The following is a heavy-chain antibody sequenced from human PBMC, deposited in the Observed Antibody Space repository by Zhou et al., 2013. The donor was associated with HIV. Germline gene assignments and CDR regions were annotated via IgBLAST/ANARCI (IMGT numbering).Heavy chain of an antibody. D-gene: IGHD1-1*01. Sequence: QVQLVQSGAEVKKPGSSVKVSCKASGYTFTTYYIHWVRQAPGQGLEWMGTINPSGGSTIFAQKFQGRVTMTEDTSRDTAYMLLTNLTSDDTAVYYCASDRLLKERVEHSLLVWGHGTSLIVSS. CDR1: GYTFTTYY. V-gene: IGHV1-46*01. CDR3: ASDRLLKERVEHSLLV. CDR2: INPSGGST. J-gene: IGHJ6*02.